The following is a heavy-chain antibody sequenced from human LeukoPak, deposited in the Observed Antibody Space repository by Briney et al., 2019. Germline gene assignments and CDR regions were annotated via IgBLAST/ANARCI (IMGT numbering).Heavy chain of an antibody. CDR2: IHYTGAT. CDR3: TRGNILSGYCFDF. V-gene: IGHV4-34*01. D-gene: IGHD3-9*01. CDR1: GGSISGYY. Sequence: NPSETLSLTCAVYGGSISGYYWSWIRQPPGKGLEWVGEIHYTGATSYNPSLKSRATISIETPKNQVSLRLSSVTAADTAVYYCTRGNILSGYCFDFWGQGALDTVSS. J-gene: IGHJ4*02.